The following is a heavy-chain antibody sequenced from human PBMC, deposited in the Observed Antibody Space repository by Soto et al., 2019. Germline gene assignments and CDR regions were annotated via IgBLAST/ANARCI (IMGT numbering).Heavy chain of an antibody. J-gene: IGHJ6*02. CDR1: GYSFTSYW. D-gene: IGHD2-21*02. CDR2: IYPGDSDT. CDR3: ARFLAYCGGDCPDDYYYGMDV. Sequence: PGESLKISCKGSGYSFTSYWIGWVHQMPGKGLEWMGIIYPGDSDTRYSPSFQGQVTISADKSISTAYLQWSSLKASDTAMYYCARFLAYCGGDCPDDYYYGMDVWGQGTTVTVSS. V-gene: IGHV5-51*07.